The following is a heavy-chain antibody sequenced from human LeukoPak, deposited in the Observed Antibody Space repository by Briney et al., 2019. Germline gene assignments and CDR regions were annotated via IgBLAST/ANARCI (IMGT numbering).Heavy chain of an antibody. CDR1: GFTFDDYG. CDR2: INWNGGST. V-gene: IGHV3-20*04. CDR3: ARDLGYDSSGYYIYGFDI. D-gene: IGHD3-22*01. J-gene: IGHJ3*02. Sequence: PGGSLRLSCAASGFTFDDYGMSWVRQAPGKGLEWVSGINWNGGSTGYADSVKGRFTISRDNAKNSLYLQMNSLRAEDTAVYYCARDLGYDSSGYYIYGFDIWGQGTMVTVSS.